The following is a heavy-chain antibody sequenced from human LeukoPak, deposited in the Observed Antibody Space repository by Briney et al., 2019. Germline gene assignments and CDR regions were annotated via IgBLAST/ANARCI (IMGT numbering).Heavy chain of an antibody. V-gene: IGHV3-23*01. CDR2: ISGSGGST. CDR1: GGSISSSN. CDR3: AKDEFGRSGSGSYPSK. D-gene: IGHD3-10*01. J-gene: IGHJ4*02. Sequence: PSGTLSLTCAVSGGSISSSNWWSWVRQAPGKGLEWVSAISGSGGSTYYADSVKGRFTISRDNSKNTLYLQMNSLRAEDTAVYYCAKDEFGRSGSGSYPSKWGQGTLDTVSS.